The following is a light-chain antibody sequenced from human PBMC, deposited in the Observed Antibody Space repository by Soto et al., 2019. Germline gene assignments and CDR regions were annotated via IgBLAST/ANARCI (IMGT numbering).Light chain of an antibody. J-gene: IGKJ1*01. Sequence: AIRMTQSPSSFSASTGDRVTITCRASQGISSYLAWYQQKPGKAPKLLSYAASTLQSGVQSRFSGSGSGTDFTLTISCLQSEDFATYYCQQYYSYPGTFGQGTKVEVK. CDR3: QQYYSYPGT. V-gene: IGKV1-8*01. CDR1: QGISSY. CDR2: AAS.